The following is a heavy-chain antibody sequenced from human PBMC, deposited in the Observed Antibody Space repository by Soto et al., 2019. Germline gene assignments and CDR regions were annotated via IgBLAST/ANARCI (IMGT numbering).Heavy chain of an antibody. CDR1: GFTVSSNY. J-gene: IGHJ4*02. D-gene: IGHD3-10*01. V-gene: IGHV3-66*01. CDR3: ARGGETYRGSSSAFDL. CDR2: IYGGGST. Sequence: PGGSLRLSCAASGFTVSSNYMNWVRQAPGKGLEWVSVIYGGGSTYYTDSVKGRFTTSRDNSKNTLYLQMNSLRAEDTAVYYCARGGETYRGSSSAFDLWGPGTLVTVSS.